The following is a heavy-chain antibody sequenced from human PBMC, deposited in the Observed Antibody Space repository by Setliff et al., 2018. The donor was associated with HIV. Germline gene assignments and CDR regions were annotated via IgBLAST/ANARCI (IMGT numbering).Heavy chain of an antibody. CDR3: ARYVLLWFGELHFDY. J-gene: IGHJ4*02. D-gene: IGHD3-10*01. V-gene: IGHV1-2*06. Sequence: ASVKVSCKASGYTFTDYYMHWVRQAPGQGLEWMGRINPNSGGTNYAQKFQGRVTMTRDTSISTAYMELSRLRYDDTAVYYCARYVLLWFGELHFDYWGQGTLVTVSS. CDR1: GYTFTDYY. CDR2: INPNSGGT.